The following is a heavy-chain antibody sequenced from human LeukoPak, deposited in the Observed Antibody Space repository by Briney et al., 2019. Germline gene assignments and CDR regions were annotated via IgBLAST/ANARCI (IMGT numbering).Heavy chain of an antibody. V-gene: IGHV3-11*04. D-gene: IGHD2-2*01. J-gene: IGHJ4*02. Sequence: PGGSLRLSCAASGFTFSDYYMSWIRQAPGKGLEWVSYISSSGSTIYYADSVKGRFTISRDNAKNSLYLQMNSLRAEDTAVYYCARVPYQLLSAYYFGYWGQGTLVTVSS. CDR3: ARVPYQLLSAYYFGY. CDR2: ISSSGSTI. CDR1: GFTFSDYY.